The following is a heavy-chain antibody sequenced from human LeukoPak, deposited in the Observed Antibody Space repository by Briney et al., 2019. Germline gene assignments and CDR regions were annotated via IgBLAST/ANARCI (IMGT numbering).Heavy chain of an antibody. CDR3: ARERTYYDFWSGYLPYNWFDP. J-gene: IGHJ5*02. CDR2: IYYSGST. Sequence: SETLSLTCTVSGGSISSSSYYWGWIRQPPGKGLEWIGSIYYSGSTYYNPSLKSRVTISVDTSKNQFSLKLSSVTAADTAVYYCARERTYYDFWSGYLPYNWFDPWGQGTLVTVSS. CDR1: GGSISSSSYY. V-gene: IGHV4-39*07. D-gene: IGHD3-3*01.